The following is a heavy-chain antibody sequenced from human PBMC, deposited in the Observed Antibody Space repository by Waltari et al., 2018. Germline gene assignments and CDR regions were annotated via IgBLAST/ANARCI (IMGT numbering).Heavy chain of an antibody. V-gene: IGHV3-21*01. Sequence: EVQLVESGGGLVKPGGSLSLSFAASGFPFSSFSMNWVRQAPGKGLEWVSSISSSSSYIYYADSVKGRFTISRDNAKNSLYLQMNSLRAEDTAVYYCARGRRRLEYSSGCPEFQHWGQGTLVTVSS. CDR3: ARGRRRLEYSSGCPEFQH. CDR2: ISSSSSYI. CDR1: GFPFSSFS. J-gene: IGHJ1*01. D-gene: IGHD6-19*01.